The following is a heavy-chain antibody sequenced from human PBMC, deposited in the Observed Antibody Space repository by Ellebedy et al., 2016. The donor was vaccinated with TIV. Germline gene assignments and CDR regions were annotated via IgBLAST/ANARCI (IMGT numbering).Heavy chain of an antibody. V-gene: IGHV3-21*06. J-gene: IGHJ4*02. CDR3: ATAREWD. CDR1: GFTFSTYS. CDR2: ITGTSDDI. D-gene: IGHD1-26*01. Sequence: GESLKISCAASGFTFSTYSMNWVRQAPGKGLEWVSSITGTSDDIHYTDAVKGRFTISRDNAKNSLYLQMSGLRVEDTAVYYCATAREWDWGQGTLVTVSS.